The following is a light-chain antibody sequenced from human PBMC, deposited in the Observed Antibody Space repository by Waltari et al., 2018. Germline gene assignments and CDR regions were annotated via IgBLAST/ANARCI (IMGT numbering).Light chain of an antibody. Sequence: QSALTQPASVSGSPGPPITIPCTVTSSDVRGYNSFSRYQQHPGKAPKPMIYDVSKRPSGVSNRFSGSKSGNTASLTISGLQAEDEADYYCSSYTSSSTLVFGGGTKLTVL. CDR3: SSYTSSSTLV. CDR1: SSDVRGYNS. V-gene: IGLV2-14*01. CDR2: DVS. J-gene: IGLJ2*01.